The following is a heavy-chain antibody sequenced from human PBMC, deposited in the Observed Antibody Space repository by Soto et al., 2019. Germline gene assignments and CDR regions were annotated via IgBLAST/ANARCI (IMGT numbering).Heavy chain of an antibody. CDR2: ISKSGSVI. J-gene: IGHJ6*02. CDR1: GLTFSSSE. Sequence: EGQLVESGGGLVQPGGSLRLSCGASGLTFSSSEMHWVRQAPGKGLEWLSYISKSGSVIYYADSVKGRVTISRDNDKNLLYLQMNSRRSEDTAVYFCASVNLRFSYGIDVWGQGTTVTVSS. D-gene: IGHD3-3*01. V-gene: IGHV3-48*03. CDR3: ASVNLRFSYGIDV.